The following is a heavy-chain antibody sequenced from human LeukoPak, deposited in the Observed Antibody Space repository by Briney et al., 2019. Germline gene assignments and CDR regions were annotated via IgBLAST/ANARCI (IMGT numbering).Heavy chain of an antibody. CDR2: IYHSGST. D-gene: IGHD6-13*01. CDR3: ARDLAAASDY. V-gene: IGHV4-4*02. J-gene: IGHJ4*02. CDR1: GCSISSSNW. Sequence: SETLSCTCAVSGCSISSSNWGRWVRQPPGKGLEWIGEIYHSGSTNYNPSLKSRVTISVDKSKNQFSLKLSSVTAADTAVYYCARDLAAASDYWGQGTLVTVSS.